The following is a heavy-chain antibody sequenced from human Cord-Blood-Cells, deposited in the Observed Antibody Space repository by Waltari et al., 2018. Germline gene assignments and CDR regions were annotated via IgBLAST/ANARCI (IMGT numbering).Heavy chain of an antibody. Sequence: QLQLQESGPGLVQPSETLSLTCTVSGGSISSSCYYWGWFRPPTGKGLEWIGSIYYSGSTYYNPSLKSRVTISVDTSKNQFSLKLSSVTAADTAGYYCARPYDFWRAGNAFDIWGQGTMVTVSS. J-gene: IGHJ3*02. D-gene: IGHD3-3*01. CDR2: IYYSGST. CDR1: GGSISSSCYY. V-gene: IGHV4-39*01. CDR3: ARPYDFWRAGNAFDI.